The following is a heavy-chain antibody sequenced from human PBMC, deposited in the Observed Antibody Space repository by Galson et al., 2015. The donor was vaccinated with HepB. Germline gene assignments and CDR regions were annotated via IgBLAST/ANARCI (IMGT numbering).Heavy chain of an antibody. CDR1: GGTFSSYA. Sequence: SVTVSCKASGGTFSSYAISWVRQAPGQGLEWMGGIIPIFGTANYAQKFQGRVTITADESTSTAYMELSSLRSEDTAVYYCARGDQDIVAPNEKGYYYGMDVWGQGTTVTVSS. CDR3: ARGDQDIVAPNEKGYYYGMDV. V-gene: IGHV1-69*13. J-gene: IGHJ6*02. CDR2: IIPIFGTA. D-gene: IGHD5-12*01.